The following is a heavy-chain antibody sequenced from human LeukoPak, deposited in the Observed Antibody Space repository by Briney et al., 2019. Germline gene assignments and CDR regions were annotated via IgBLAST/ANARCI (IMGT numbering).Heavy chain of an antibody. D-gene: IGHD2-15*01. Sequence: GGSLRLSCAASGFSVSSNYMSWVRQAPGMGLEWVSVIYSGGNTYYADSVKGRFTISRDNSKNTLYLQMNSLRAEDTAVYYCASDRRGYCSAGICYHYFDYWGQGTLVIVSS. CDR2: IYSGGNT. CDR3: ASDRRGYCSAGICYHYFDY. V-gene: IGHV3-53*01. J-gene: IGHJ4*02. CDR1: GFSVSSNY.